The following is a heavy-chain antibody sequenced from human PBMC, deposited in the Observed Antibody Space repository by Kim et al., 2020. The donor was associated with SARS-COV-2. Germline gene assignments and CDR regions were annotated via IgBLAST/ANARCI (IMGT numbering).Heavy chain of an antibody. CDR3: AKVFDSSGYYYFFDY. D-gene: IGHD3-22*01. CDR2: ISTSGGGT. J-gene: IGHJ4*02. Sequence: GGSLRLSCAASGFTFGNYPMSWVRQAPGKGLEWVSSISTSGGGTYYADSVKGRFTISRDNSKNTLYLQMNSLRAEDAAVYYCAKVFDSSGYYYFFDYGGQGTLVTVSP. CDR1: GFTFGNYP. V-gene: IGHV3-23*01.